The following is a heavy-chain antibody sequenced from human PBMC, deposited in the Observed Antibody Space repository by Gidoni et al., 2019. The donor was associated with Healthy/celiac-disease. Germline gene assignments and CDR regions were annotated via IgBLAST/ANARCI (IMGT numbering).Heavy chain of an antibody. J-gene: IGHJ3*02. CDR3: ARDLKLDDYVWGSYRYFGAFDI. CDR2: IIPIFGTA. D-gene: IGHD3-16*02. Sequence: QVQLVQSGAEVKKPGASVKVSCKASGGTVSSYAISGVRQAPGQGLEWMGGIIPIFGTAHYAQTFQGRVTITADESPSTAYMVLSSLRSEDTAVYYCARDLKLDDYVWGSYRYFGAFDIWGQGTMVTVSS. V-gene: IGHV1-69*01. CDR1: GGTVSSYA.